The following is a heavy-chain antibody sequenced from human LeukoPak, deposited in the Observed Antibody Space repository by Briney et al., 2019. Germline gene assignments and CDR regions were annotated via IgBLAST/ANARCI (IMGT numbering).Heavy chain of an antibody. CDR1: GGSISSYY. D-gene: IGHD2-21*02. CDR2: IYYSGST. CDR3: ASFTHIVVVTAIHGGGYFDY. Sequence: SETLSLTCTVSGGSISSYYWSWIRQPPGKGLEWIGYIYYSGSTNYNPSLKSRVTISVDTSKNQFSLKLSSVTAADTAVYYCASFTHIVVVTAIHGGGYFDYWGQGTLVTVSS. V-gene: IGHV4-59*01. J-gene: IGHJ4*02.